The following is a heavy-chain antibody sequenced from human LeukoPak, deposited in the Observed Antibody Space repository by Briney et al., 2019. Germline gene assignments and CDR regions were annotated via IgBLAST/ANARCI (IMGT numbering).Heavy chain of an antibody. J-gene: IGHJ4*02. CDR1: GGSINSYY. CDR3: ARGVYIAAAQYAY. V-gene: IGHV4-59*01. D-gene: IGHD6-13*01. CDR2: IYYSGTT. Sequence: PSETLSLTCTVSGGSINSYYWSWIRQPPGKGLEWIGYIYYSGTTNYNPSLKSRVTISVDTSKNQFSLKLSSVTAADTAVYYCARGVYIAAAQYAYWGQGTLVTVSS.